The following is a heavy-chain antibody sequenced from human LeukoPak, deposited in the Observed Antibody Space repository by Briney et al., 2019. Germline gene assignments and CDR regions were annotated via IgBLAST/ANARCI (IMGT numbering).Heavy chain of an antibody. CDR2: IYYSGST. V-gene: IGHV4-39*01. Sequence: SETLSLTCAVSIGSISSRSYYWGWIRQPPGKGLEWIGSIYYSGSTYYNPSLKSRVTISVDTSKNQFSLKLSSVNAADTAVYYCARQGTSYSNYGYWGQGTLVTVSS. D-gene: IGHD4-11*01. CDR3: ARQGTSYSNYGY. CDR1: IGSISSRSYY. J-gene: IGHJ4*02.